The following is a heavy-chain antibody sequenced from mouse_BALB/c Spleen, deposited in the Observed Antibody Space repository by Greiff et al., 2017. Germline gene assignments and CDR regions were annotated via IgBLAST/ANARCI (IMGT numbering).Heavy chain of an antibody. D-gene: IGHD2-1*01. CDR3: AREGNSSAWFAY. J-gene: IGHJ3*01. Sequence: EVQGVESGGGLVKPGGSLKLSCAASGFTFSDYYMYWVRQTPEKRLEWVATISDGGSYTYYPDSVKGRFTISRDNAKNNLYLQMSSLKSEDTAMYYCAREGNSSAWFAYWGQGTLVTVSA. V-gene: IGHV5-4*02. CDR2: ISDGGSYT. CDR1: GFTFSDYY.